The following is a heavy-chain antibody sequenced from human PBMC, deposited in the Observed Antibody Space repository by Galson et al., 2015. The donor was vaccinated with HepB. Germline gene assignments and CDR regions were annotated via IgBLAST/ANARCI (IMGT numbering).Heavy chain of an antibody. CDR2: IFSNDEK. V-gene: IGHV2-26*01. Sequence: PALVKPTQTLTLTCTVSGFSLSNARMGVSWIRQPPGKALEWLAHIFSNDEKSYSTSLKSRPTISKDTSKSQVVLTMTNMDPVDTATYYCARSVGYSMWANYYYGMDVWGQGTTVTVSS. J-gene: IGHJ6*02. CDR1: GFSLSNARMG. CDR3: ARSVGYSMWANYYYGMDV. D-gene: IGHD5-24*01.